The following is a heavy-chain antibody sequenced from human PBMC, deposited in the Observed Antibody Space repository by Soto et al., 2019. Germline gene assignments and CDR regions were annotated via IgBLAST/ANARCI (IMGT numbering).Heavy chain of an antibody. J-gene: IGHJ6*02. V-gene: IGHV1-18*01. CDR2: TSAYNGNT. Sequence: ASVKASCKASGDTFTSYGISWVRQAPGQGLEWMGWTSAYNGNTNYAQKLQGRVTMTTDTSTSTAYMELRSLRSDDTAVYYCARGGDIVVVPAAPWSYYYGMDVWGQGTTVTVSS. CDR3: ARGGDIVVVPAAPWSYYYGMDV. D-gene: IGHD2-2*01. CDR1: GDTFTSYG.